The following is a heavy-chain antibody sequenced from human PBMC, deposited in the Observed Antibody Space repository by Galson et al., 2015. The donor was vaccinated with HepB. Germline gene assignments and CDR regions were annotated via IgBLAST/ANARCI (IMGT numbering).Heavy chain of an antibody. V-gene: IGHV3-30*19. CDR3: ARPEANWGNYFYY. D-gene: IGHD7-27*01. Sequence: SLRLSCAASGFTFSSYAMDWVRQAPGKGLEWVAVISYDGSNKYYADSVKGRFTISRDNSKNTLYLQMNSLRAEDTAVYYCARPEANWGNYFYYWCQGTLFTASS. J-gene: IGHJ4*02. CDR1: GFTFSSYA. CDR2: ISYDGSNK.